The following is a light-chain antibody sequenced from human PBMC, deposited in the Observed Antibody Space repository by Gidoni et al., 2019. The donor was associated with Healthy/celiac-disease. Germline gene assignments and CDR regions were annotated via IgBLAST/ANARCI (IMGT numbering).Light chain of an antibody. Sequence: DIQMTQSPSSLSASVGDRVTITCRASQSISSYLNWYQQKPGNAPKLLIYAASSLQSGVPSRFSGSGSGTDFTLTISSLQPEDFATYYCQQSYITLLNSFXXXTKLEIK. V-gene: IGKV1-39*01. CDR3: QQSYITLLNS. CDR1: QSISSY. CDR2: AAS. J-gene: IGKJ2*03.